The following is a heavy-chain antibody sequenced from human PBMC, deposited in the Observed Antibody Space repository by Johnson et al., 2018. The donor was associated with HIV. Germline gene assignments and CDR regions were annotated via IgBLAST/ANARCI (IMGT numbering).Heavy chain of an antibody. CDR2: IYSGGNT. D-gene: IGHD3-22*01. Sequence: EVQLVESGGGLVQPGGSLRLSCAASGFTVSSNYMSWVHQAPGKGLEWVSVIYSGGNTYYADSVKGRFTISRDNSKNTLSLQMNSLRVEDTAVYYCAREARIVVVEPSDAFDIWGQGTMVTVSS. J-gene: IGHJ3*02. CDR3: AREARIVVVEPSDAFDI. CDR1: GFTVSSNY. V-gene: IGHV3-66*01.